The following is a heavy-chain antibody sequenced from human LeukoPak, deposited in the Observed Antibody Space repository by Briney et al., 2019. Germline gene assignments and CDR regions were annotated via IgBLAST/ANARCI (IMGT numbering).Heavy chain of an antibody. Sequence: GGSLRLSCAASGFTLSSYGMHWVRQAPGKGLEWVAFIRYDGSNKYYADSVKGRFTISRDNSKNTLYLQMNSLRAEDTAVYYCAKRASYSSSWTTIDYWGQGTLVTVSS. V-gene: IGHV3-30*02. CDR1: GFTLSSYG. CDR3: AKRASYSSSWTTIDY. J-gene: IGHJ4*02. D-gene: IGHD6-13*01. CDR2: IRYDGSNK.